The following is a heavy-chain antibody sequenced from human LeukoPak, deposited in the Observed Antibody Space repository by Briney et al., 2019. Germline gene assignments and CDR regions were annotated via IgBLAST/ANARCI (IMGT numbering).Heavy chain of an antibody. D-gene: IGHD3-9*01. CDR1: RGTFSSYA. V-gene: IGHV1-69*05. CDR3: ARVTGILTGPTPYYYYYMDV. CDR2: IIPIFGTA. J-gene: IGHJ6*03. Sequence: SVKVSCKASRGTFSSYAISWVRQAPGQGLEWMGGIIPIFGTANYAQKFQGRVTITTDESTSTAYMELSSLRSEDTAVYYCARVTGILTGPTPYYYYYMDVWGKGTTVTVSS.